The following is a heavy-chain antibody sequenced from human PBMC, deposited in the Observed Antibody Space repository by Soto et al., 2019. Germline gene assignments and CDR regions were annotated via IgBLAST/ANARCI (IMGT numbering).Heavy chain of an antibody. V-gene: IGHV3-53*02. CDR3: ARLEGGAVSYYFDY. D-gene: IGHD1-26*01. CDR2: LYSGGST. Sequence: VQLVETGGGLIQPGGSLRLSCVASGLTVSSNFMTWVRQAPGKGLEWVSVLYSGGSTYYADSVKGRFTISRDNSKNTLFLQMNSLTADDTAVYYCARLEGGAVSYYFDYWGQGSLVTVSS. CDR1: GLTVSSNF. J-gene: IGHJ4*02.